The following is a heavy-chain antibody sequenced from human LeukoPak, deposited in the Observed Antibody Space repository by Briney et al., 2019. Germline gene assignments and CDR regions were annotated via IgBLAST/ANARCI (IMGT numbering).Heavy chain of an antibody. Sequence: KSSQTLSLTCAVSGGSISSGGYYWSWIRQPPGKGLEWIGYIYHSGSTYYNPSLKSRVTISVDRSKNQFSLKLSSVTAADTAVYYCAGLVGTTNGPFDYWGQGTLVTVSS. CDR2: IYHSGST. J-gene: IGHJ4*02. D-gene: IGHD5-12*01. V-gene: IGHV4-30-2*01. CDR3: AGLVGTTNGPFDY. CDR1: GGSISSGGYY.